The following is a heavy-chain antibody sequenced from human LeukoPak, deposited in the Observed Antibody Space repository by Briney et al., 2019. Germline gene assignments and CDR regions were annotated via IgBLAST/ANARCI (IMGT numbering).Heavy chain of an antibody. D-gene: IGHD6-13*01. V-gene: IGHV1-18*01. CDR1: GYTFTNFG. CDR3: ARTAAAGTHYFDY. Sequence: ASVKVSCKTSGYTFTNFGITWVRQAPGQGLEWMGWISAYNGNTNYAQKLQGRVTMTTDTSTSTAYMELRSLRSDDTAVYYCARTAAAGTHYFDYWGQGTLVTVSS. CDR2: ISAYNGNT. J-gene: IGHJ4*02.